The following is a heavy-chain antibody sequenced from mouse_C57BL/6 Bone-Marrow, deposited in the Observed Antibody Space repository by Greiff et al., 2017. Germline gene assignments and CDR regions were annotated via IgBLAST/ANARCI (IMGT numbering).Heavy chain of an antibody. CDR3: TTGGNYGLRYFDV. J-gene: IGHJ1*03. D-gene: IGHD1-1*02. CDR1: GFNIKDDY. V-gene: IGHV14-4*01. Sequence: VQLQQSGAELVRPGASVKLSCTASGFNIKDDYMHWVKQRPEQGLEWIGWIDPENGDTEYASKFQGKATITADTSSNTAYLQLSSLTSADTDVDDCTTGGNYGLRYFDVWGTGTTVTVSS. CDR2: IDPENGDT.